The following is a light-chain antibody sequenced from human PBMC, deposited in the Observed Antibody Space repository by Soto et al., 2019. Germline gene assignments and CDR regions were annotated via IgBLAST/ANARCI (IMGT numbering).Light chain of an antibody. V-gene: IGLV1-40*01. J-gene: IGLJ1*01. Sequence: QSVLTQPPSVSGAPGHRVTISCTGSSSNIGAGYDVHWYQQLPGTVPKLLIFDNTNRPSGVPDRFSGSKSGTSASLAITGLQAEDEADYYCQSYDSSLSGYVFGTGTKVTVL. CDR2: DNT. CDR3: QSYDSSLSGYV. CDR1: SSNIGAGYD.